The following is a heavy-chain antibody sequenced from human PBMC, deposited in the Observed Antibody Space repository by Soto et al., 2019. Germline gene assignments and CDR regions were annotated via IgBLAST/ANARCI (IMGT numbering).Heavy chain of an antibody. D-gene: IGHD4-17*01. CDR1: GYTFTSYG. J-gene: IGHJ3*02. CDR2: ISAYNGNT. CDR3: ARVRQRYDYGGNVRVHDAFDI. Sequence: ASVKVSCKASGYTFTSYGISWVRQAPGQGLEWMGWISAYNGNTNYAQKLQGRVTMTTDTSTSTAYMELRSLRSDDTAVYYCARVRQRYDYGGNVRVHDAFDIWGQGTMVTVSS. V-gene: IGHV1-18*01.